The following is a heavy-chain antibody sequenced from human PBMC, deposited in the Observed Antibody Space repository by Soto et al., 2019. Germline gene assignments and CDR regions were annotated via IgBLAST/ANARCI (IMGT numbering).Heavy chain of an antibody. D-gene: IGHD4-17*01. CDR2: IYPGDSNT. J-gene: IGHJ6*04. CDR3: GREKERLYYYYGRDV. CDR1: GYSLRSYW. V-gene: IGHV5-51*01. Sequence: PGESLKISCKTSGYSLRSYWIGWVRQMPGKGLEWMGIIYPGDSNTRYSPSFQGQVTISADKSISTAFLQWSSLKASDTAMYYCGREKERLYYYYGRDVGGKGTRVTVP.